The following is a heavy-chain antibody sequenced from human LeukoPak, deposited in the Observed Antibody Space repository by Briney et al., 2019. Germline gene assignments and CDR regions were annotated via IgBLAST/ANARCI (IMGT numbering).Heavy chain of an antibody. CDR2: ISGSGART. CDR3: ATQYFDF. CDR1: GFTFSSYA. J-gene: IGHJ4*02. Sequence: GGSLRLSCAASGFTFSSYAMSWVRQAPGKGLEWVSAISGSGARTYYADSVKGRFTISRDNSKNTLYLQVNSLRAEDTAMYYCATQYFDFWGQGTLVTVSS. V-gene: IGHV3-23*01.